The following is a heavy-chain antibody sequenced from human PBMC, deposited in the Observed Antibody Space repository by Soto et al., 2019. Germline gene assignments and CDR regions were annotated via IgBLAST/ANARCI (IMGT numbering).Heavy chain of an antibody. CDR1: VGSISSSSYY. Sequence: SETLSLTFTVSVGSISSSSYYWGVVRQPPGKGLEWIGSIYHSGSTYYNPSLNSRVTISVDRSKNQFSLKLSSVTASDTAVYYCASEADYGDYLWGQGTLATVSS. D-gene: IGHD4-17*01. CDR2: IYHSGST. CDR3: ASEADYGDYL. V-gene: IGHV4-39*07. J-gene: IGHJ4*02.